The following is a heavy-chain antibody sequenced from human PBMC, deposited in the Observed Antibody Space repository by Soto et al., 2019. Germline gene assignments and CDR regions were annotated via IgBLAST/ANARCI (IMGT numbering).Heavy chain of an antibody. V-gene: IGHV4-31*03. D-gene: IGHD2-2*01. CDR2: IYYSGST. CDR3: ARDCSSTSCYGRDI. CDR1: GGSISSGGYY. J-gene: IGHJ3*02. Sequence: QVQLQESGPGLVKPSQTLSLTCTVSGGSISSGGYYWSWIRQHPGKGLEWIGYIYYSGSTYYNPSLKSRVTKSVDTSKNQYSLKLSSVTAADTAVYYCARDCSSTSCYGRDIWGQGTMVTVSS.